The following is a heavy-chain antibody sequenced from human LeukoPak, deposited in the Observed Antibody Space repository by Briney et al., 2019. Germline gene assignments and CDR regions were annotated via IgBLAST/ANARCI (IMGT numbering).Heavy chain of an antibody. J-gene: IGHJ4*02. D-gene: IGHD2-15*01. V-gene: IGHV3-7*01. Sequence: GGPLRLSCAASGFTFNSYGMHWVRQAPGKGLEWVANIKPDGGEKFYVDSVKGRFTISRDNARTSVYLQMNSLRAEDTAVYYCARNLSNSGAYWGQGTLVTVSS. CDR2: IKPDGGEK. CDR3: ARNLSNSGAY. CDR1: GFTFNSYG.